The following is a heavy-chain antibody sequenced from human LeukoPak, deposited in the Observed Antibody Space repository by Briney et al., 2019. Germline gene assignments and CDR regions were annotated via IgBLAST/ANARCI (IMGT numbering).Heavy chain of an antibody. J-gene: IGHJ6*03. CDR2: ISSSSSYI. CDR1: GFTFSSYS. V-gene: IGHV3-21*01. D-gene: IGHD2-15*01. CDR3: ARVGRYCSGGSCYSSSYYYYYMDV. Sequence: GGSLRLSCAASGFTFSSYSMNWVRQAPGKGLEWVSSISSSSSYIYYADSVKGRFTISRDNAKNSLYLQMNSLRAEDTAVYYCARVGRYCSGGSCYSSSYYYYYMDVWGKGTTVTVSS.